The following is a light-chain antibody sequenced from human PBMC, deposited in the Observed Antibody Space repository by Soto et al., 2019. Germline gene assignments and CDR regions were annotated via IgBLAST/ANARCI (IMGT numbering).Light chain of an antibody. CDR2: EVS. CDR1: SSDVGGYDY. V-gene: IGLV2-8*01. CDR3: SAYAGSNNVV. J-gene: IGLJ2*01. Sequence: QSALTQPPSASGSPGQSVTISCTGTSSDVGGYDYVSWFQQHPGKAPKLMIYEVSKRPSGVPDRVSGSKSGNTASLTVSGLQAEDEADYYCSAYAGSNNVVFGGGTKVTVL.